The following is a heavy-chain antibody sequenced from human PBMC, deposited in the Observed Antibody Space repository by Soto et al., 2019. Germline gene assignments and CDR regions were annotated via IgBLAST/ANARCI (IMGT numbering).Heavy chain of an antibody. CDR1: GFSLSTAGVG. CDR3: AHRDIATSGEFDF. Sequence: QITLKESGPTLVKPTQTLTLTCTFSGFSLSTAGVGVGWVRQPPGKALEWLASIYWDDDKRYSASLKSRLTVTXDTXRNQVVLTVTNLDPVDTATYYCAHRDIATSGEFDFWGQGTLVTVSS. V-gene: IGHV2-5*02. D-gene: IGHD3-10*01. CDR2: IYWDDDK. J-gene: IGHJ4*02.